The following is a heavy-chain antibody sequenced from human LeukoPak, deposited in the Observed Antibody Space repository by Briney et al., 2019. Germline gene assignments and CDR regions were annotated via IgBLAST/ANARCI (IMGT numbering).Heavy chain of an antibody. CDR3: ASTRRAAVAGRFDS. V-gene: IGHV4-59*08. Sequence: PSETLSLTCTVSGGSISSYYWSWIRQPPGKGLEWIGYIYYTGSTNYSPSLESRATMSVDESKNQFSLRVHFVSAADTAVYYCASTRRAAVAGRFDSWGQGTLVTVSS. D-gene: IGHD6-19*01. CDR1: GGSISSYY. CDR2: IYYTGST. J-gene: IGHJ4*02.